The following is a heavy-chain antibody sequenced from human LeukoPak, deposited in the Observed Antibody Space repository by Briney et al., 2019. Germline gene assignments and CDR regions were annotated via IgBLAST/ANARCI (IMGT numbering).Heavy chain of an antibody. CDR3: ARIVGATYYFDY. Sequence: SETLSLTCTVSGGSISSYYWSWIRQPPGKGLEWIGYIYYSGSTNYNPSLKSRVTISVDTSKNQFSLKLSSVTAADTAAYYCARIVGATYYFDYWGQGTLVTVSS. D-gene: IGHD1-26*01. J-gene: IGHJ4*02. CDR2: IYYSGST. V-gene: IGHV4-59*01. CDR1: GGSISSYY.